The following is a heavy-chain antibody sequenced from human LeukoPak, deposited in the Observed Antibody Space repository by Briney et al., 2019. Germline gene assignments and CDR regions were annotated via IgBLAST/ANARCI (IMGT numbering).Heavy chain of an antibody. CDR3: AKTHSQCYNYGMDV. CDR1: GFTFNNYP. D-gene: IGHD5-18*01. CDR2: ISSHGDRT. Sequence: GGSLRLSCAASGFTFNNYPMCWVRQAPGKGPECVSGISSHGDRTYYADAVKGRFTISRDNSKNTLYLQMGSLRGEDMAVYYCAKTHSQCYNYGMDVWGQGTTVTVSS. J-gene: IGHJ6*02. V-gene: IGHV3-64*02.